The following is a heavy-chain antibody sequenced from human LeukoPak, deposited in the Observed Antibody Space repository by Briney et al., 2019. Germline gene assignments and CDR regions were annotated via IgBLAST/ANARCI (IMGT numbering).Heavy chain of an antibody. Sequence: ASVKVSCKTSGYTFTDYDINWVRQAPGQGLEWMEWINPNTGNTGFAQKFQGRVTLTRDTSISTAYMEVSSLRPEDTAVYYCARPPRTTGWYLSCFDPWGQGTLVTVSS. J-gene: IGHJ5*02. CDR3: ARPPRTTGWYLSCFDP. D-gene: IGHD6-19*01. CDR2: INPNTGNT. V-gene: IGHV1-8*01. CDR1: GYTFTDYD.